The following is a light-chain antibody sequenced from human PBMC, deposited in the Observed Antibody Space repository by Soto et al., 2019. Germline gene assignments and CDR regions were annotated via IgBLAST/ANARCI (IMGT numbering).Light chain of an antibody. J-gene: IGKJ4*01. CDR1: QTITHY. Sequence: DIQMTQSPASLSASVGDRVTITCRASQTITHYLNWYQQKPGEAPKLLIYAASSLQSGVPSRFSGTESGADFSLTISGLQPEDVATYYCQQSYSSPLTFGGGTKVDIK. V-gene: IGKV1-39*01. CDR2: AAS. CDR3: QQSYSSPLT.